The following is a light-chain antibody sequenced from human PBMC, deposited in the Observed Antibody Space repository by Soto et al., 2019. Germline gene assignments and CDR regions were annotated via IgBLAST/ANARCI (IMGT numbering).Light chain of an antibody. J-gene: IGKJ1*01. CDR1: QNIRTW. Sequence: DIQMTQSPSTLSASPGDRVTITCRASQNIRTWLAWYQQKPGKAPKLLIFDASSLKSGVPSRFSGSGSGTEFTLTISSLQPDDFATYYCLQYNSYSWAFGQGTKVDI. CDR3: LQYNSYSWA. V-gene: IGKV1-5*01. CDR2: DAS.